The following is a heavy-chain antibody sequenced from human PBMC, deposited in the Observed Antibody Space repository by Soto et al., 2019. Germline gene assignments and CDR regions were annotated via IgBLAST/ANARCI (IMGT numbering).Heavy chain of an antibody. Sequence: GASVKVSCKASGYTFTSYGINWVRQAPGQGLEWMGWISAYNGNTNYAQKLQGRVTMTTDTSTSTAYMELRSLRSDDTAVYYCARLRLAGDSSGYYSRWWFDPWGQGTLVTVSS. J-gene: IGHJ5*02. CDR3: ARLRLAGDSSGYYSRWWFDP. CDR1: GYTFTSYG. V-gene: IGHV1-18*01. CDR2: ISAYNGNT. D-gene: IGHD3-22*01.